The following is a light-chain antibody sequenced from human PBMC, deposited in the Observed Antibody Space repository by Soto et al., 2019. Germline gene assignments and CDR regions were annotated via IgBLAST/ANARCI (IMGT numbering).Light chain of an antibody. CDR3: LQHNSYPVT. Sequence: KMSQSPSTLSGSVGDRVTITCRASQTISSWLAWYQQKPGKAPKLLIYDASSLESGVPSRFSGSGSGTEFTLTISSLQPEDFATYYCLQHNSYPVTFGQGTKVAIK. CDR2: DAS. CDR1: QTISSW. J-gene: IGKJ1*01. V-gene: IGKV1-5*01.